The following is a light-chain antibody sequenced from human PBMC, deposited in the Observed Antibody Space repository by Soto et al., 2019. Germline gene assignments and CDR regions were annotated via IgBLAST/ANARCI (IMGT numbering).Light chain of an antibody. CDR3: GTWDTSLSALV. Sequence: QSVLTQPPSVSAAPGQKGTISCSGSSSNIGKNYVSWYQRLPGTAPKLLIYDNNERSSGIPDRFSGSKSGTSATLGIAGLQTGDEADYYCGTWDTSLSALVFGGGTKVTVL. CDR1: SSNIGKNY. CDR2: DNN. V-gene: IGLV1-51*01. J-gene: IGLJ2*01.